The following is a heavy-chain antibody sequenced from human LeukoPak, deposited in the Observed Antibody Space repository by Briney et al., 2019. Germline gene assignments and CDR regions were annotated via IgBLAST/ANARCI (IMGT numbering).Heavy chain of an antibody. CDR3: AKQGQHPPSPFDS. CDR1: GGSISSTGYY. V-gene: IGHV4-39*01. J-gene: IGHJ4*02. Sequence: SETLSLTCTVSGGSISSTGYYWGWIRQPPGKGLEWIGSIYYSRSTYYNPSLKSRVTISVDTSKNQFSLKPSSVTAADTAVYYCAKQGQHPPSPFDSWGQGSLVTASP. CDR2: IYYSRST. D-gene: IGHD2-2*01.